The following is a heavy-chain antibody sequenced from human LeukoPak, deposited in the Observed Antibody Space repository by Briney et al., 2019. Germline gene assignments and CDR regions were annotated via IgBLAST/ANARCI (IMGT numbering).Heavy chain of an antibody. CDR1: GFTFSSYG. CDR2: IRYDGSNK. J-gene: IGHJ4*02. Sequence: QPGGSLRLSCAASGFTFSSYGMHWVRQAPGKGLEWVAFIRYDGSNKYYADSVKGRFTISRDNSKNTLYLQMNSLRAEDTAVYYCARDRGRSGWFFLDYWGQGTLVTVSS. V-gene: IGHV3-30*02. CDR3: ARDRGRSGWFFLDY. D-gene: IGHD6-19*01.